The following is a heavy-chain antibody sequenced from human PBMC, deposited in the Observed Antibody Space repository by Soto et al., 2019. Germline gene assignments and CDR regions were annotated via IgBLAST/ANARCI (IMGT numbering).Heavy chain of an antibody. D-gene: IGHD1-26*01. J-gene: IGHJ4*02. V-gene: IGHV4-30-4*02. CDR3: ARMSGSYPWYFDY. Sequence: SETLSLTCTVSGGSITSDYSCWSRLHQPPGKGLEWIGHIFDSGTTYNNPSLKSRVAISVDTSKNQFSLKLSSVTAADMAVYYCARMSGSYPWYFDYWGQGTLVTVSS. CDR2: IFDSGTT. CDR1: GGSITSDYSC.